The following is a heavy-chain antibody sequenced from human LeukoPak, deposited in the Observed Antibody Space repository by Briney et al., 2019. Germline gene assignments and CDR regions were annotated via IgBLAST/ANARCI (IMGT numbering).Heavy chain of an antibody. CDR3: ARGSNTDY. Sequence: GGSLRLSCAASGFTFSNYDMRWVRQAPGKGLEWVSAISGSDGSTYYADSVKGRFTISRDNSKNTLYVQMNSLRAEDTAVYYCARGSNTDYWGQGTLVTVSS. CDR2: ISGSDGST. V-gene: IGHV3-23*01. J-gene: IGHJ4*02. CDR1: GFTFSNYD.